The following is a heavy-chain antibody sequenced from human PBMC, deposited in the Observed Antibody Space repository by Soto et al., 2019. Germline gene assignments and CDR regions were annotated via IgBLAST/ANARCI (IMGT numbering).Heavy chain of an antibody. D-gene: IGHD6-19*01. CDR2: IYYTGCT. CDR1: GGSVSSGSYY. CDR3: ARKTVPVAGTSFSYYSYGMDV. Sequence: SETLSLTCTVSGGSVSSGSYYWSWIRQPPGKGLEWIGFIYYTGCTNYNPSLKSRVTISVDTSKNQFSLKLSSVTAADTAVYYCARKTVPVAGTSFSYYSYGMDVWGQGTTVTVSS. V-gene: IGHV4-61*01. J-gene: IGHJ6*02.